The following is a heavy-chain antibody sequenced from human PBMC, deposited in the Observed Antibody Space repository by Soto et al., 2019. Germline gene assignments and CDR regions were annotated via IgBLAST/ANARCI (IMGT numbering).Heavy chain of an antibody. D-gene: IGHD3-3*01. J-gene: IGHJ6*02. Sequence: QVQLVESGGGVVQPGRSLRLSCAASGFTFSSDGMHWVRQAPGKGLEWGAGISYDGSNKYYADSVKGRLTMSRYNSKNTLYLKMNSLRAEDTAVYYCAKDWSRISNYYYYGMDVWGQGTTVTVSS. V-gene: IGHV3-30*18. CDR2: ISYDGSNK. CDR1: GFTFSSDG. CDR3: AKDWSRISNYYYYGMDV.